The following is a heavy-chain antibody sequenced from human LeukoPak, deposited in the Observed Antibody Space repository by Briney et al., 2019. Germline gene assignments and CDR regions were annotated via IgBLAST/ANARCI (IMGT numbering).Heavy chain of an antibody. D-gene: IGHD4-17*01. V-gene: IGHV4-39*02. J-gene: IGHJ4*02. Sequence: SETLSLTCTVSGGSISSSSYYWGWIRQPPGKGLEWIGSIYYSGSTYYNPSLKSRVTISVDTSKNQFSLKLSSVTAADTAVYYCARDDYGDLYWGQGTLVTVSS. CDR2: IYYSGST. CDR3: ARDDYGDLY. CDR1: GGSISSSSYY.